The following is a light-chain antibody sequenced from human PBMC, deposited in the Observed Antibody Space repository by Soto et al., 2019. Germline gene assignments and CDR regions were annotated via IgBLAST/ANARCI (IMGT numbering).Light chain of an antibody. CDR3: SSYTSTTTRV. CDR1: SSDVGGYNY. V-gene: IGLV2-14*03. CDR2: EVS. Sequence: QSALTQPASVSGSPGQSITISCTGTSSDVGGYNYVSWYQQHPGKGPKLMIYEVSNRPSGVSNRFSGSKSGNTATLTISGLQAEDEADYYCSSYTSTTTRVFGNGTKVTVL. J-gene: IGLJ1*01.